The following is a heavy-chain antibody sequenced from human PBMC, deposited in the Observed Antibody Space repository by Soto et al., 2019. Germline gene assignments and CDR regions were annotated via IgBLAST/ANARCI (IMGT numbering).Heavy chain of an antibody. D-gene: IGHD6-13*01. V-gene: IGHV1-2*04. J-gene: IGHJ4*02. CDR1: GYTFTGYY. Sequence: QVQLVQSGAEVKKPGASVKVSCKASGYTFTGYYMHWVRQAPGQGLEWMGWINPNSGGTNYAQKFQGWVTMTRDTSLSTAYMELSRLRSDDTAVYYCARGTSPTAAGEHIDYWGQGTLVTVSS. CDR3: ARGTSPTAAGEHIDY. CDR2: INPNSGGT.